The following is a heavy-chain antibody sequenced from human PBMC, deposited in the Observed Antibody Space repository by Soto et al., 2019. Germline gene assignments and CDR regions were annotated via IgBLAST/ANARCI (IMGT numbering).Heavy chain of an antibody. CDR3: ARDDIPGIAVATYGMDV. D-gene: IGHD6-19*01. CDR2: IWYDGSDE. J-gene: IGHJ6*02. CDR1: GFIFSNFG. Sequence: QVQLVESGGGVVQPGGSLRLSCAASGFIFSNFGMHWVRQAPGKGLEWVAVIWYDGSDEYYADSVKGRFTISKDNSKNTLYLQMNSLRAEDTAVYYCARDDIPGIAVATYGMDVWGQGTTVTVSS. V-gene: IGHV3-33*01.